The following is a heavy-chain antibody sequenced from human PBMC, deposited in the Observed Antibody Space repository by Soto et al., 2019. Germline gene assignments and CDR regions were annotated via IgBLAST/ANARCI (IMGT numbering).Heavy chain of an antibody. D-gene: IGHD1-26*01. V-gene: IGHV1-69*06. CDR3: ARNNRSYYNYYYGMDV. J-gene: IGHJ6*02. Sequence: QVQLVQSGAEVKKPGSSVKVSCKASGGTFSSYAISWVRQAPGQGLGWMGGIIPIFGTANYAQKFQGRVTITADKSTSTAYMELSSLRSEDTAVYYCARNNRSYYNYYYGMDVWGQGTTVTVSS. CDR2: IIPIFGTA. CDR1: GGTFSSYA.